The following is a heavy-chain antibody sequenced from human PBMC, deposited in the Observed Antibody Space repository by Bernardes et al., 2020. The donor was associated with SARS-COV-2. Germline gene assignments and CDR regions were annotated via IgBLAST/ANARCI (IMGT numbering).Heavy chain of an antibody. CDR2: IGGGGGHI. V-gene: IGHV3-23*01. CDR1: GFTFNDSA. Sequence: VGSLRLSCAASGFTFNDSAMSWVRQVPGKGLEWISVIGGGGGHIYYAESVKGRFTISRDNSKNTVYLQMNSLGVADMATYYCAKDAPSSDTVFEVWGPGTLVTVSS. D-gene: IGHD2-2*02. J-gene: IGHJ4*02. CDR3: AKDAPSSDTVFEV.